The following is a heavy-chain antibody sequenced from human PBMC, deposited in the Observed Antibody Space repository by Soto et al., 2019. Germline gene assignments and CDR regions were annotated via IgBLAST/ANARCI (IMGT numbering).Heavy chain of an antibody. CDR2: ISAYSGNT. Sequence: QVQLVQSGAEVRKPGSSVKVSCKASGYIFVNYGIAWVRQAPGQGLEWMGWISAYSGNTHYASKVQGRLTMTTDTATSTAYMALGSLTSDDTAVYYCAMVDNYVTPTPQDVWGQGTTVTVSS. CDR3: AMVDNYVTPTPQDV. J-gene: IGHJ6*02. V-gene: IGHV1-18*01. CDR1: GYIFVNYG. D-gene: IGHD3-16*01.